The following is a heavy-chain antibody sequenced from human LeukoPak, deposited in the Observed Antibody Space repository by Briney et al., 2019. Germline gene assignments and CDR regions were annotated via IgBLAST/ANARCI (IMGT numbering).Heavy chain of an antibody. CDR2: ISGSGGTT. J-gene: IGHJ3*02. CDR1: GLTFSNYG. Sequence: GGSLRLSCAAAGLTFSNYGMNWVRQAQGKGLEWVSGISGSGGTTYYPDSVKGRFSISRDNSKNTVYLQMKSLRGDDTAVYYGAKLRSPKVVTQLNAFDIWGQGTMVTVSS. CDR3: AKLRSPKVVTQLNAFDI. D-gene: IGHD4-23*01. V-gene: IGHV3-23*01.